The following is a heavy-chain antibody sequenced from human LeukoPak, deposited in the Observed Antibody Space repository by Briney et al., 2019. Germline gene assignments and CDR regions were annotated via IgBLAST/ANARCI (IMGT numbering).Heavy chain of an antibody. CDR1: GFTFSSYS. V-gene: IGHV3-21*01. D-gene: IGHD3-22*01. J-gene: IGHJ4*02. CDR2: ISSSSSYI. CDR3: ASGGGDSSGYYVDY. Sequence: GGSLRLSCAASGFTFSSYSMNWVRQAPGKGLEWVSSISSSSSYIYYADSVKGRFTIPRDNAKNSLYLQMNSLRAEDTAVYYCASGGGDSSGYYVDYWGQGTLVTVSS.